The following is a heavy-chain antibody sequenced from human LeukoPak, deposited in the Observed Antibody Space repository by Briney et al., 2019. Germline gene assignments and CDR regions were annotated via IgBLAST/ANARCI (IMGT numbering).Heavy chain of an antibody. CDR2: IYYSGST. CDR3: GRAASGYYFDY. V-gene: IGHV4-30-4*01. J-gene: IGHJ4*02. Sequence: PSETLSLTCTVSGGSISSGDYYWSWIRQPPGKGLEWIGYIYYSGSTYYNPSLKSRVTISVDTSKNQFSLKLSSVTAADTAVYYCGRAASGYYFDYWGQGTLVTVSS. CDR1: GGSISSGDYY. D-gene: IGHD3-22*01.